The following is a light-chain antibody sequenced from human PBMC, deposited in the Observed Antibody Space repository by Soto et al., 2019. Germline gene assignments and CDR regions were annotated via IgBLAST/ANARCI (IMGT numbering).Light chain of an antibody. V-gene: IGKV3-11*01. J-gene: IGKJ5*01. Sequence: EIVFVQSPDTLSLSPGEKATLSCRASQSVTTYLAWYQQKPGQAPRLLIYDASNRATGIPARFSGSGSGTDFTLTISSLEPEDFAVYYCQQRSNWPPLISFGQGTRLEIK. CDR3: QQRSNWPPLIS. CDR1: QSVTTY. CDR2: DAS.